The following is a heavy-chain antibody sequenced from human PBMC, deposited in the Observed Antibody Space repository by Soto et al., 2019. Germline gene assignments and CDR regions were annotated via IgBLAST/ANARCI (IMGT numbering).Heavy chain of an antibody. J-gene: IGHJ6*02. CDR2: ISAYNGNT. V-gene: IGHV1-18*04. CDR3: ARHCGGDCSLYYYYYGMDV. Sequence: ASVKVSCKASGYTFTSYGISWVRQAPGQGLEWMGWISAYNGNTNYAQKLQGRVTMTTDTSTSTAYMELRSLRSDDTAVYYCARHCGGDCSLYYYYYGMDVWGQGTSVTVSS. D-gene: IGHD2-21*02. CDR1: GYTFTSYG.